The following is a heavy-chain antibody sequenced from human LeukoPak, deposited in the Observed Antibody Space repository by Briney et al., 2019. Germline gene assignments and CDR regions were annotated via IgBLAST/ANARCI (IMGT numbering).Heavy chain of an antibody. CDR2: IKSKTDGGTT. J-gene: IGHJ6*03. CDR1: RFTFSSYA. D-gene: IGHD6-19*01. CDR3: XXXXQYSSGWYRYYYMDV. Sequence: GGSLRLSCAASRFTFSSYAMSWVRQAPGKGLEWVGRIKSKTDGGTTDYAAPVKGRFTISRDDSKNTLYLQMNSLKTEDTAVXXXXXXXQYSSGWYRYYYMDVWGKGTTVTISS. V-gene: IGHV3-15*01.